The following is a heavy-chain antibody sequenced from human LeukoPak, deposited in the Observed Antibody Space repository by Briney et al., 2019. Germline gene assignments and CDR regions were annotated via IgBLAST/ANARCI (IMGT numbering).Heavy chain of an antibody. CDR1: GGSFSGYY. V-gene: IGHV4-34*01. CDR3: ARGRYCSGGSCYYFDY. Sequence: SETLSLTCAVYGGSFSGYYWSWIRQPPGKGLERIGEINHSGSTNYNPSLKSRVTISVDTSKNQFSLKLSSVTAADTAVYYCARGRYCSGGSCYYFDYWSQGTLVTVSS. D-gene: IGHD2-15*01. J-gene: IGHJ4*02. CDR2: INHSGST.